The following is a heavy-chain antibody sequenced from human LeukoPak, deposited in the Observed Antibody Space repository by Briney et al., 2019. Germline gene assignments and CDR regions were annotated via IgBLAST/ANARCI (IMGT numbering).Heavy chain of an antibody. CDR2: ISYDGSNK. J-gene: IGHJ6*02. Sequence: GGSLRLSCAASGFTFSSDAMLWVRQAPGKGLEWVAVISYDGSNKYYADSVKGRFTISRDNSKNTLYLQMNSLRAEDTAVYYCAKEVSSSWYGHYYGMDVWGQGTTVTVSS. D-gene: IGHD6-13*01. V-gene: IGHV3-30-3*01. CDR1: GFTFSSDA. CDR3: AKEVSSSWYGHYYGMDV.